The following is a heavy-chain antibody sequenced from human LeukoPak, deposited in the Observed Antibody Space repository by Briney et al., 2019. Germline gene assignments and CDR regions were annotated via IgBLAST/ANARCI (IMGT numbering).Heavy chain of an antibody. CDR3: ASDHPIYCSSTSYYGGHYYYGMGV. D-gene: IGHD2-2*01. V-gene: IGHV4-4*07. Sequence: SETLSLTCTVSGGSISSYYWSWIRQPAGKGLEWIGRIYTSVSTNYNPSLKSRVTMSVDTSKNQFSLKLSSVTAADTAVYYCASDHPIYCSSTSYYGGHYYYGMGVWGQGTTVTVSS. CDR2: IYTSVST. J-gene: IGHJ6*02. CDR1: GGSISSYY.